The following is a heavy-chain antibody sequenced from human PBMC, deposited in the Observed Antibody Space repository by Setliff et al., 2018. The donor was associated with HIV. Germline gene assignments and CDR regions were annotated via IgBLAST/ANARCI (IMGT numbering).Heavy chain of an antibody. CDR2: IHTRDFDI. V-gene: IGHV5-51*01. CDR3: ARLYSSCYYRYFHV. D-gene: IGHD3-22*01. Sequence: GASLKISCQASGYTFTNYWTAWVRQMPGKGLEWMGIIHTRDFDIKYSQSFQGQVTISADKSLSTVYLQWNSLKASDTALYYCARLYSSCYYRYFHVWGQGTMVTVSS. CDR1: GYTFTNYW. J-gene: IGHJ3*01.